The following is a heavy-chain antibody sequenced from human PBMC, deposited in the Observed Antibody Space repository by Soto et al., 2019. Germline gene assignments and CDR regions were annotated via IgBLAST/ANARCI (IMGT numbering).Heavy chain of an antibody. J-gene: IGHJ4*02. Sequence: QVQLVQSGAEVKKPGASVKVSCKASGYTFTSYAMHWVRQAPGQRLEWMGWINAGNGNTKYSQKFQGRVTITRDTSASTAYMELSSLRSEATAVYYCARGASSSWYSLDYWGQGTLVTVSS. D-gene: IGHD6-13*01. V-gene: IGHV1-3*01. CDR1: GYTFTSYA. CDR3: ARGASSSWYSLDY. CDR2: INAGNGNT.